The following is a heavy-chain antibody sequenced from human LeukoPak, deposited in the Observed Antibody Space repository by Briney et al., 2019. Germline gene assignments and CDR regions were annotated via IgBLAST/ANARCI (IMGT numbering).Heavy chain of an antibody. CDR1: GTTISAFY. Sequence: SETLSLTCTVSGTTISAFYWAWIRQSPGKGLEWIGYIYTGWTTNYNPSLYSRVTISVDTSKNQIFLKLRSVTAADTAVYFCARQFNDNGDYLGWFDPWDQGTLVTVSP. CDR2: IYTGWTT. D-gene: IGHD4-17*01. V-gene: IGHV4-4*09. CDR3: ARQFNDNGDYLGWFDP. J-gene: IGHJ5*02.